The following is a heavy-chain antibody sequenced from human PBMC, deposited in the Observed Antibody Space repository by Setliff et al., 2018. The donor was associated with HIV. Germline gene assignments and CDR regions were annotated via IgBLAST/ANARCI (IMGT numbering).Heavy chain of an antibody. CDR3: ARRRKQWLVFDP. V-gene: IGHV1-69*05. Sequence: GASVKVSCKASGGTFGIYGISWVRQAPGQGLEWMGGTIPMFGTANYAQKFQGRVTITTDESTSTAYMELSSLRSEDTAVYYCARRRKQWLVFDPWGQGTLVTVSS. CDR1: GGTFGIYG. J-gene: IGHJ5*02. D-gene: IGHD6-19*01. CDR2: TIPMFGTA.